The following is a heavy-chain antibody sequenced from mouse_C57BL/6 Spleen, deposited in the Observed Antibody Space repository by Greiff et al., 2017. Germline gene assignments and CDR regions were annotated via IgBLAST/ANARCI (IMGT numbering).Heavy chain of an antibody. V-gene: IGHV1-81*01. Sequence: QVQLKQSGAELARPGASVKLSCKASGYTFTSYGISWVKQRPGQGLEWIGEIYPRSGNTYYNEKFKGKATLTADKSSSTAYMEFRSLTSEDSAVYFCARGGYDATSYYYAMDYWGQGTSVTVSS. CDR3: ARGGYDATSYYYAMDY. CDR1: GYTFTSYG. D-gene: IGHD2-2*01. J-gene: IGHJ4*01. CDR2: IYPRSGNT.